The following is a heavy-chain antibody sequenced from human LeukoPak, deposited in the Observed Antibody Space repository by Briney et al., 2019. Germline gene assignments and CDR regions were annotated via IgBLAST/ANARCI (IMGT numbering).Heavy chain of an antibody. D-gene: IGHD2-8*01. CDR3: TTAIVLIVYADE. J-gene: IGHJ4*02. Sequence: GGSLRLSCAASGFTFSNAWMSWVRQAPGKGLEWVGRIKSKTDGWTTDYAARVKCRFTISRDDSKNTLYLQMNSLKTEHTAVYYCTTAIVLIVYADEWGQGTLVTVSS. V-gene: IGHV3-15*01. CDR2: IKSKTDGWTT. CDR1: GFTFSNAW.